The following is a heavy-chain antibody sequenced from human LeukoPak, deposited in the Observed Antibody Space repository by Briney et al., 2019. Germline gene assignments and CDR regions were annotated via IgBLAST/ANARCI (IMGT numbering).Heavy chain of an antibody. V-gene: IGHV4-39*07. J-gene: IGHJ3*02. CDR1: GGSISSSSYY. CDR2: ILYSGST. D-gene: IGHD3-22*01. Sequence: SETLSLTCTVSGGSISSSSYYWGWIRQPPGKGLEWIGSILYSGSTYYNPSLKSRVSISVDTSKNQFSLKLSSVTAADTAVYYCARDNHDSSGYYYVGDAFDIWGQGTMVTVSS. CDR3: ARDNHDSSGYYYVGDAFDI.